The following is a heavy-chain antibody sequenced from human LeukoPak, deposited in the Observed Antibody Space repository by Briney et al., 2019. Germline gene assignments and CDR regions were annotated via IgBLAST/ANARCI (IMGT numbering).Heavy chain of an antibody. CDR3: ATNSIIRAKGTDY. Sequence: GGSLRLSCAASGFTFSTYGVYWVRQAPGRGLEWVSFIGDGGRAMYYADSVKGRFTMSRDNAKSSVYLHMNSLRAEDTAVYYCATNSIIRAKGTDYWGQGTLVTVSS. V-gene: IGHV3-48*04. CDR1: GFTFSTYG. J-gene: IGHJ4*02. CDR2: IGDGGRAM. D-gene: IGHD2/OR15-2a*01.